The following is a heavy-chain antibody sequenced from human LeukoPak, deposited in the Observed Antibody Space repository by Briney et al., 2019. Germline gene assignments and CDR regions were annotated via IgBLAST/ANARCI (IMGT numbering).Heavy chain of an antibody. CDR3: ARLSDFNFDY. J-gene: IGHJ4*02. CDR2: IYPADSDT. D-gene: IGHD2-21*02. V-gene: IGHV5-51*01. CDR1: GYSFTGYW. Sequence: GESLKISCKGTGYSFTGYWIGWVRQMPGKGLECMGIIYPADSDTTYSPSFQGQVTISADKSISTTYLQWSSLKASDTAMYYCARLSDFNFDYWGQGTLVTVAS.